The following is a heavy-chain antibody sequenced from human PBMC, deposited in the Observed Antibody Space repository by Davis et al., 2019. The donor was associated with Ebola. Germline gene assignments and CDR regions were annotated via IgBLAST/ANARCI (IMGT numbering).Heavy chain of an antibody. Sequence: GESLKISCKGSGYSFTSYWIGWVRQMPGKGLEWMGIIYPGDSDTRYSPSCEGQVTISVDRSITTAYLQWSSLKASDTATYYCARQESLYGWIDHWGQGTLVTVSS. J-gene: IGHJ4*02. CDR2: IYPGDSDT. D-gene: IGHD3-10*01. CDR3: ARQESLYGWIDH. V-gene: IGHV5-51*01. CDR1: GYSFTSYW.